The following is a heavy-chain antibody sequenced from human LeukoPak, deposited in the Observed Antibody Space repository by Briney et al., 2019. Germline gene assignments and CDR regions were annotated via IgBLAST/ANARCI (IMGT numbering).Heavy chain of an antibody. D-gene: IGHD2-21*01. Sequence: GGSLRLSCAASGFTVSSNYMSWVRQAPGKGLEWVSVIYSGGSTYYADSVEGRFTISRDNSKNTLYLQMNSLRAEDTAVYYCAREWAYCGGDCYSIFDYWGQGTLVTVSS. V-gene: IGHV3-53*01. CDR1: GFTVSSNY. CDR3: AREWAYCGGDCYSIFDY. J-gene: IGHJ4*02. CDR2: IYSGGST.